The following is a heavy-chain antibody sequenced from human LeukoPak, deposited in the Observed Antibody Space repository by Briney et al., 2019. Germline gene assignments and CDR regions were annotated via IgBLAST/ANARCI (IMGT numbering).Heavy chain of an antibody. CDR3: ARRARRGRSITMVRVSPAENAFDI. CDR1: GYSISSGYY. J-gene: IGHJ3*02. Sequence: SETLSLTCTVSGYSISSGYYWSWIRQPPGKGLEWIGEINHSGSTNYNPSLKSRVTISVDTSKNQFSLKLSSVTAADTAVYYCARRARRGRSITMVRVSPAENAFDIWGQGTMVTVSS. V-gene: IGHV4-38-2*02. D-gene: IGHD3-10*01. CDR2: INHSGST.